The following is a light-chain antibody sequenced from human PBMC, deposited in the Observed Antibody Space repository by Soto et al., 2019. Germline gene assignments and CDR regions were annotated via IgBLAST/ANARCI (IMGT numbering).Light chain of an antibody. CDR1: SSDVGSYNL. V-gene: IGLV2-23*01. J-gene: IGLJ2*01. CDR3: CSYADSSTYVV. Sequence: QSALTQPASVSGSPGQSITISCTGTSSDVGSYNLVSWYQQHPGKAPKLMIYEGSKRPSGVSNRFSGSKSGNTASLTISGLQAEDEADYYCCSYADSSTYVVFGGGTKHRP. CDR2: EGS.